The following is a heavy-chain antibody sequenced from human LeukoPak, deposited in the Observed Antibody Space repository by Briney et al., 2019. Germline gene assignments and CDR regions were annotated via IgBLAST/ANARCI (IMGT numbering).Heavy chain of an antibody. CDR2: MKQDGSEK. D-gene: IGHD3-16*01. CDR1: GFTFSSYW. Sequence: GGSLRLSCAASGFTFSSYWMSWVRQAPGKGLEWVAIMKQDGSEKYYVDSVEGRFTISRDNAKNSLYLQMNSLRAEDTAVYYCARVTWTTAFDIWGQGTMVTVSS. CDR3: ARVTWTTAFDI. V-gene: IGHV3-7*04. J-gene: IGHJ3*02.